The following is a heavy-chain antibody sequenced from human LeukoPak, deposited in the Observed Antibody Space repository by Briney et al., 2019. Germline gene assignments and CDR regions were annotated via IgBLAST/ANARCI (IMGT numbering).Heavy chain of an antibody. CDR2: IKSKTDGGTT. CDR1: GFTFSSAW. Sequence: GGSLRLSCAASGFTFSSAWMSWVRQAPGKGLEWVGRIKSKTDGGTTDYAAPVKGRFTISRDDSKNTLYLQMNSLKTEDTAVYYCTTMGYSSSWYGRDYYYYGMDVWGQGTTVTVSS. J-gene: IGHJ6*02. D-gene: IGHD6-13*01. V-gene: IGHV3-15*01. CDR3: TTMGYSSSWYGRDYYYYGMDV.